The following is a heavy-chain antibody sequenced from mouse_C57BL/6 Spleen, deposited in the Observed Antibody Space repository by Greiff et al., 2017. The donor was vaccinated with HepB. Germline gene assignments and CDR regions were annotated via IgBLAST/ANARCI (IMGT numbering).Heavy chain of an antibody. J-gene: IGHJ1*03. D-gene: IGHD1-1*01. CDR3: TRDYDYYGSRGYFDV. Sequence: EVQVVESGEGLVKPGGSLKLSCAASGFTFSSYAMSWVRQTPEKRLEWVAYISSGGDYIYYADTVKGRFTISRDNARNTLYLQMSSLKSEDTAMYYCTRDYDYYGSRGYFDVWGTGTTVTVSS. V-gene: IGHV5-9-1*02. CDR1: GFTFSSYA. CDR2: ISSGGDYI.